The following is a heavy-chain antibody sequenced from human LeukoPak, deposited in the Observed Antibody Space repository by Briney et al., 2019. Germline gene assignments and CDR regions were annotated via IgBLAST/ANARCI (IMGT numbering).Heavy chain of an antibody. CDR2: IYSGGST. J-gene: IGHJ4*02. CDR3: ARGGAYYDILTGYSPFDY. V-gene: IGHV3-66*01. Sequence: GGSLRLSCAASGFTVSSNYMSWVRQAPGKGLEWVSVIYSGGSTYYADSVKGRFTISRDNSKNTLYLQMNSLRAEDTAVYYCARGGAYYDILTGYSPFDYWGQGTLVTVSS. CDR1: GFTVSSNY. D-gene: IGHD3-9*01.